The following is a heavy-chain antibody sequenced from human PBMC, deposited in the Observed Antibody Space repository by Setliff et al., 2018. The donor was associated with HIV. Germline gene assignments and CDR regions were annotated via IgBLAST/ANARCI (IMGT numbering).Heavy chain of an antibody. CDR2: VSPDGYEK. J-gene: IGHJ3*01. CDR3: AKPTSGMYPRAFDL. CDR1: GFTFSTFD. D-gene: IGHD1-26*01. V-gene: IGHV3-23*01. Sequence: GGSLRLSCAASGFTFSTFDMDWVRQTPGKGLEWVADVSPDGYEKRYADFVKGRFTVSRDNSKNILFLQMDSRGVEDTGIYYCAKPTSGMYPRAFDLWGRGTVVTVSS.